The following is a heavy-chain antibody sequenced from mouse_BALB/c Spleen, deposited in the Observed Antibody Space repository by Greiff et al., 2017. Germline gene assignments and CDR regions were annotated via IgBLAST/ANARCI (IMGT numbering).Heavy chain of an antibody. Sequence: VQLKESGPGLVKPSQSLSLTCTVTGYSITSDYAWNWIRQFPGNKLEWMGYISYSGSTSYNPSLKSRISITRDTSKNQFFLQLNSVTTEDTATYYCARFSSYYGSTFYYAMDYWGQGTSVTVSS. CDR2: ISYSGST. CDR3: ARFSSYYGSTFYYAMDY. D-gene: IGHD1-1*01. CDR1: GYSITSDYA. V-gene: IGHV3-2*02. J-gene: IGHJ4*01.